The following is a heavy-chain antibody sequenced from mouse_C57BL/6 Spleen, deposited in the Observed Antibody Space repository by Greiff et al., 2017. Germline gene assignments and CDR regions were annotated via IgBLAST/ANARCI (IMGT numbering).Heavy chain of an antibody. J-gene: IGHJ4*01. Sequence: EVQVVESGGDLVKPGGSLRLSCAASGFTFSSYGMSWVRQTPDKRLEWVATISSGGSYTYYPDSVKGRFTISRDNAKNTLYLQMSSLKSEDTAMYYCARLTYDAMDYWGQGTSVTVSS. V-gene: IGHV5-6*01. CDR2: ISSGGSYT. CDR3: ARLTYDAMDY. CDR1: GFTFSSYG.